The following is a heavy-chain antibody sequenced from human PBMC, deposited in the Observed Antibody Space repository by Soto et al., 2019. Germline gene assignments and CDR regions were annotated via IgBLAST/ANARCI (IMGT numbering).Heavy chain of an antibody. CDR2: IIPIFNST. Sequence: SVKVSFKVSGSRFSNYVISWVRQAPVHGLEWLGRIIPIFNSTKYAQSFQGRVTITADKSTSTASLELSSLRSDDTAVYYCAREGRGKKAGYNGLVSLGYWGQGTLVTVSS. D-gene: IGHD2-2*02. V-gene: IGHV1-69*06. J-gene: IGHJ4*02. CDR1: GSRFSNYV. CDR3: AREGRGKKAGYNGLVSLGY.